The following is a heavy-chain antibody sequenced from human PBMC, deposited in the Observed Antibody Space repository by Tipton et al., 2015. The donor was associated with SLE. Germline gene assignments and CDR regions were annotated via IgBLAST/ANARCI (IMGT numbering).Heavy chain of an antibody. D-gene: IGHD2-21*01. J-gene: IGHJ3*02. CDR2: IYYSGSA. CDR3: AREVITITDSDAFDI. CDR1: GGSISTFF. Sequence: TLSLTCTVSGGSISTFFWSWLRQHPGKGLEWIGYIYYSGSAFYNPSLKSRVTMSVDTSKNQFFMRLSSATAADTAVYYCAREVITITDSDAFDIWGQGTMVTVSS. V-gene: IGHV4-31*03.